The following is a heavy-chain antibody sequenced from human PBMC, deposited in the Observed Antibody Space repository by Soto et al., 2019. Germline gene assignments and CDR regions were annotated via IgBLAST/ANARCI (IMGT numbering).Heavy chain of an antibody. CDR2: IYHSGST. J-gene: IGHJ4*02. Sequence: SETLSLTCAVSGGSISSGGYSWSWIRQPPGKGLEWIGYIYHSGSTYYNPSLKSRVTISVDRSKNQFSLKLSSVTAADTAVYYCARYTLVYDSSGYSDYVFDYWGQGTLVTVS. D-gene: IGHD3-22*01. CDR3: ARYTLVYDSSGYSDYVFDY. V-gene: IGHV4-30-2*01. CDR1: GGSISSGGYS.